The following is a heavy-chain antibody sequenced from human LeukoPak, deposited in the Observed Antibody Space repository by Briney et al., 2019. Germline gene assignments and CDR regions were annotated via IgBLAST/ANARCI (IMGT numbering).Heavy chain of an antibody. CDR1: GGSFSGYY. V-gene: IGHV4-34*01. CDR2: INHSGST. Sequence: PSETLSLTCAVYGGSFSGYYWSWIRQPPGKGLGWIGEINHSGSTNYNPSLKSRVTISVDTSKNQFSLKLSSVTAADTAVYYCARGFGSGSGGSCYSCNWFDPWGQGTLVTVSS. J-gene: IGHJ5*02. D-gene: IGHD2-15*01. CDR3: ARGFGSGSGGSCYSCNWFDP.